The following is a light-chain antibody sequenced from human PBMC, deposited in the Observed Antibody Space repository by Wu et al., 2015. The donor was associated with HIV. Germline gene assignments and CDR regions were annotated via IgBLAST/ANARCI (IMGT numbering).Light chain of an antibody. CDR3: QQYGSSPVT. Sequence: EIVLTQSPATLSLSPGERATLSCRASQSVSRFLAWYQHKPGQAPRVVIYDTSNRAAGIPARFSGSGSGTDFTLTISSLEPEDVAVYYCQQYGSSPVTFAGGTKVEI. V-gene: IGKV3-11*01. CDR2: DTS. CDR1: QSVSRF. J-gene: IGKJ4*01.